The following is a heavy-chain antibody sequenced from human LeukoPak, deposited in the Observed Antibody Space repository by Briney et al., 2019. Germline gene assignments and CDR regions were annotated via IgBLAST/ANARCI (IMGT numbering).Heavy chain of an antibody. J-gene: IGHJ6*04. CDR1: GFTFSSYG. CDR3: AKEILRYFDWLPPDYYGMDV. Sequence: GGSLRLSCEASGFTFSSYGMHWVRQAPGKGLEWVAVISYDGSNKYYADSVKGRFTISRDNSKNTLYLQMNSLRAEDTAVYYCAKEILRYFDWLPPDYYGMDVWGKGATVTVSS. V-gene: IGHV3-30*18. CDR2: ISYDGSNK. D-gene: IGHD3-9*01.